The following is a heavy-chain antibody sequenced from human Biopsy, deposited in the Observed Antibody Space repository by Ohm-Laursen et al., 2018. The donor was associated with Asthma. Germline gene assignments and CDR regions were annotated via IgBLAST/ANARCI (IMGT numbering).Heavy chain of an antibody. V-gene: IGHV3-30*07. J-gene: IGHJ6*02. CDR3: ARKIAARGGMGV. Sequence: SLRLSCAASGFSFSNFAIHWVRQAPGKGLEWVGVISKDASTQDYADSVKGRFTMARDNSKNTLYLQMNSLRAEDTAVYYCARKIAARGGMGVWGQGTTVTVSS. D-gene: IGHD6-6*01. CDR2: ISKDASTQ. CDR1: GFSFSNFA.